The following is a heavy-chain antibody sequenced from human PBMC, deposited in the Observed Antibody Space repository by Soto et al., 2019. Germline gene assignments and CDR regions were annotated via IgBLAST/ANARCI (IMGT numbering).Heavy chain of an antibody. Sequence: QVQLVQSGAEVKKPGSSVKVSCKASGGTFSSYAISWVRQAPGQGLEWMGGIIPIFGTANYAQKFQGRVTMTADESTSSAYMELSSLRTEATAVYYCARADGVVAANELGYGGQGTLVTVSS. J-gene: IGHJ4*02. D-gene: IGHD2-15*01. CDR3: ARADGVVAANELGY. CDR1: GGTFSSYA. CDR2: IIPIFGTA. V-gene: IGHV1-69*12.